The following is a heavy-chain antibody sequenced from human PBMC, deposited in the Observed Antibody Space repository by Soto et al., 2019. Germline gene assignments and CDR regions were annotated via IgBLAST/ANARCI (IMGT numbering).Heavy chain of an antibody. CDR2: ISLNSGSI. CDR1: GFTFDDYA. Sequence: EVQLVESGGGLVQPGRSLRLSCAASGFTFDDYAMHWVRQAPGKGLEWVSGISLNSGSIGYADSVKGRFTISRDNAKNSLYLQMNSLRAEDTALYYCAKDYGSSWYYFDYWGQGTLVTVSS. J-gene: IGHJ4*02. V-gene: IGHV3-9*01. CDR3: AKDYGSSWYYFDY. D-gene: IGHD6-13*01.